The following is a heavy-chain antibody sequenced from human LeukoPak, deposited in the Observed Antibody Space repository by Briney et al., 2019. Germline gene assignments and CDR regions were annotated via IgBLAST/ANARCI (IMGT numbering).Heavy chain of an antibody. Sequence: PGRSLRLSCAASGFTFGSYAMHWVRQAPGKGLEWVAVIANDGRDKHHADSVKGRFTISRDNSKNTLYVQMDSLRAEDTALYYCARDRSAPANYDFDYWGQGTLVTVSS. V-gene: IGHV3-30*04. J-gene: IGHJ4*02. D-gene: IGHD4/OR15-4a*01. CDR1: GFTFGSYA. CDR2: IANDGRDK. CDR3: ARDRSAPANYDFDY.